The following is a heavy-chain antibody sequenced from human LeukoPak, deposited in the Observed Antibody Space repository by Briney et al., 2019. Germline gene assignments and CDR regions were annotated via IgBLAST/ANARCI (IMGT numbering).Heavy chain of an antibody. V-gene: IGHV4-39*07. CDR1: GGSISSYY. CDR3: ARVITMVRGSDY. Sequence: SETLSLTCTVSGGSISSYYWGWIRQPPGKGLEWIGSIYYSGSTYYNPSLKSRVTISVDTSKNQFSLKLSSVTAADTAVYYCARVITMVRGSDYWGQGTLVTVSS. D-gene: IGHD3-10*01. J-gene: IGHJ4*02. CDR2: IYYSGST.